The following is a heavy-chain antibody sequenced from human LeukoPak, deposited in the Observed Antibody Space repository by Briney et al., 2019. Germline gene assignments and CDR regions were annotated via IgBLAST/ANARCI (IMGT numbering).Heavy chain of an antibody. CDR2: LYSGGTT. CDR3: ARDPTYILGASV. J-gene: IGHJ4*02. D-gene: IGHD5-12*01. V-gene: IGHV3-66*01. Sequence: GGSLRLSCAASGFTVSSNYMSWVRQAPGKGLEWVSVLYSGGTTKYADSVMGRFTISRDNSKNTLYLQMSSLRAEDTAVYYCARDPTYILGASVWGLGTLVTVSS. CDR1: GFTVSSNY.